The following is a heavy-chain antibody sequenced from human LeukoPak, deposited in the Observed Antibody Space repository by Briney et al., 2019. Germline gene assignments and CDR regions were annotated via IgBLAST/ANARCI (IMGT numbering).Heavy chain of an antibody. CDR1: GVTVSSNY. Sequence: GGFLRLSCAASGVTVSSNYMSWVRQAPGNGLEGVSVIYSGGSTYYADSGKGRLTISRDNSKNTLYLQMNSLRAEDTAVYYCARVVPAAMLDYWGQGTLVTVSS. D-gene: IGHD2-2*01. CDR2: IYSGGST. V-gene: IGHV3-66*02. CDR3: ARVVPAAMLDY. J-gene: IGHJ4*02.